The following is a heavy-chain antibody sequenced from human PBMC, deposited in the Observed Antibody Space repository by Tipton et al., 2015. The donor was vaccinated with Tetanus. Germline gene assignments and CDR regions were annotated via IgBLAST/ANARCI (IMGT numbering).Heavy chain of an antibody. CDR2: ISGGGRST. CDR3: ARRSLTNYGLDV. CDR1: GFTFSTNA. Sequence: GSLRLSCAASGFTFSTNAMHWVRQAPGKGLEWVASISGGGRSTHYAESVQGRFTISRDHAKNTVFLQMSSLRAEETAVYFCARRSLTNYGLDVWGQGTPVTVSS. V-gene: IGHV3-NL1*01. D-gene: IGHD1-1*01. J-gene: IGHJ6*02.